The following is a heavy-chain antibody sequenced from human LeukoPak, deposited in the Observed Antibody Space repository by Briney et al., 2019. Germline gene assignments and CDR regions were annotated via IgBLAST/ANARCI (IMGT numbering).Heavy chain of an antibody. D-gene: IGHD3-22*01. CDR1: GFTFSSYA. J-gene: IGHJ4*02. CDR2: ISGSGGST. V-gene: IGHV3-23*01. Sequence: QSGGSLRLSCAASGFTFSSYAMSWVRQAPGKGLEWVSAISGSGGSTYYADSVKGRFTISRDNSKNTLYLQMNSLRAEDTTVYYCAKASTIVPPLYYFDYWGQGTLVTVSS. CDR3: AKASTIVPPLYYFDY.